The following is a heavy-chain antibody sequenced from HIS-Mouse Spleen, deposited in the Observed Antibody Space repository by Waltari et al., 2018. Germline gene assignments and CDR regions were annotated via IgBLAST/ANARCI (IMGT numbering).Heavy chain of an antibody. V-gene: IGHV1-8*01. Sequence: QVQLVQSGAEVKKPGASVKVSCKASGYTFTSYDINWVRQATGQGLEWMGWMNPNSGNTGYAQKFQGRVTMTRNTSISTAYMELSSLRSEDTAVYYCASFGYCSSTSCPEYFQHWGQGTLVTVSS. CDR1: GYTFTSYD. J-gene: IGHJ1*01. D-gene: IGHD2-2*01. CDR3: ASFGYCSSTSCPEYFQH. CDR2: MNPNSGNT.